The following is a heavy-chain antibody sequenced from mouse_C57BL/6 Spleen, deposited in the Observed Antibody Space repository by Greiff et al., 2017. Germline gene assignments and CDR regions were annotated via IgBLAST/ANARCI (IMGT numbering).Heavy chain of an antibody. CDR1: GYTFTDYE. Sequence: QVQLKESGAELVRPGASVTLSCKASGYTFTDYEMHWVKQTPVHGLEWIGAIDPETGGTAYNQKFKGQARLTADKSSSTASMELRSLTSDASAVFYCTRFPRCGYVLAYWGQGTLVTVSA. J-gene: IGHJ3*01. CDR2: IDPETGGT. D-gene: IGHD2-14*01. V-gene: IGHV1-15*01. CDR3: TRFPRCGYVLAY.